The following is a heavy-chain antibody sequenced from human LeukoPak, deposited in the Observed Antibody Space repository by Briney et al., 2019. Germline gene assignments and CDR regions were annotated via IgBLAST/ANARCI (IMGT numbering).Heavy chain of an antibody. V-gene: IGHV1-2*02. Sequence: ASVKVSCKTSGYTFTGYYMHWVRQAPGQGLEWMGWINPNSGGSNYAQKFQGRVTMTRDTSISTTYMELNRLTSDDTAVYYCARGEGGDGYNWRDHWGQGTLVTVSS. D-gene: IGHD5-24*01. CDR3: ARGEGGDGYNWRDH. CDR1: GYTFTGYY. J-gene: IGHJ5*02. CDR2: INPNSGGS.